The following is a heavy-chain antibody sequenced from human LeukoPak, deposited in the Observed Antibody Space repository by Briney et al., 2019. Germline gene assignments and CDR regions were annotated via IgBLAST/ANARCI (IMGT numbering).Heavy chain of an antibody. CDR1: GFTFSSYE. V-gene: IGHV3-48*03. CDR3: ARATLAAAGYVY. D-gene: IGHD6-13*01. CDR2: ISSSGSTI. J-gene: IGHJ4*02. Sequence: GGSLRLSCAASGFTFSSYEMNWVRQAPGKGLEWVSYISSSGSTIYYADSVKGRFTISRDNAKNTLYLQMNSLRAEDTAVYYCARATLAAAGYVYWGQGTLVTVSS.